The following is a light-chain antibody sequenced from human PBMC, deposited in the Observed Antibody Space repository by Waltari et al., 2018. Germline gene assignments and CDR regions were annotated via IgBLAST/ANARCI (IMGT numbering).Light chain of an antibody. CDR3: NSYTSSSTLV. V-gene: IGLV2-14*01. Sequence: QSPLTQPASVSGSPGQSITISCTGTSSDVGSYNYVSWYQQHPGKAPKLMIYEVSNRPSGGSDRFSGSKTGNTASRTISGLQAEDEADYYCNSYTSSSTLVFGGGTKVTVL. CDR2: EVS. CDR1: SSDVGSYNY. J-gene: IGLJ3*02.